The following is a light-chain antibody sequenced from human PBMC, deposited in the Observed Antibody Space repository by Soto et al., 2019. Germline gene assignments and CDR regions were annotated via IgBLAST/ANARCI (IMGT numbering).Light chain of an antibody. CDR1: QSVGSSY. CDR2: SVS. V-gene: IGKV3-20*01. J-gene: IGKJ4*01. CDR3: QQYAYSPLT. Sequence: EIVLTQSPVTLSLSPGEGATLFCRASQSVGSSYLAWYQQRPGQAPRLLIYSVSNRASGIPDRFNGSGSGTDFTLTISRLEPEDFAVYYCQQYAYSPLTFGGGTKVDIK.